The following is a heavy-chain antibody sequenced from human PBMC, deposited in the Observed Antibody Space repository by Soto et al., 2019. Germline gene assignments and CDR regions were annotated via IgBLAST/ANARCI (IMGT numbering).Heavy chain of an antibody. CDR2: IIPIFDTT. V-gene: IGHV1-69*01. Sequence: QLHLVQSGAEVKKPGSSLKVSCKASGGTFSNSGISWVRQAPGQGLEWMVGIIPIFDTTNYAQKLQGRITIIADESTNTVYMELSNLRSADTGVYDCARAPILVSVTLHENYFDSWGQGTLVTVSS. CDR3: ARAPILVSVTLHENYFDS. J-gene: IGHJ4*02. D-gene: IGHD2-21*02. CDR1: GGTFSNSG.